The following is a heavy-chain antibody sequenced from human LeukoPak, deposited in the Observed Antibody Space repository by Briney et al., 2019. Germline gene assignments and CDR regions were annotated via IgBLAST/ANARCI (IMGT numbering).Heavy chain of an antibody. CDR2: INSDGSSS. D-gene: IGHD3-22*01. J-gene: IGHJ4*02. CDR3: ARAGDYYDSSGYSLFDY. CDR1: GFTFSSYW. V-gene: IGHV3-74*01. Sequence: GGSLRLSCVASGFTFSSYWMHWVRQAPGKGLVWVSRINSDGSSSSYADSVKGRFTISRDNAKNTLYLQMNSLRAEDTAVYYCARAGDYYDSSGYSLFDYWGQGTLVTVSS.